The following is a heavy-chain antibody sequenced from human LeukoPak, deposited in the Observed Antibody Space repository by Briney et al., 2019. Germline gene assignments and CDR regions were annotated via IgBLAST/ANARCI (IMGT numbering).Heavy chain of an antibody. CDR2: LYSSGRT. D-gene: IGHD5-12*01. V-gene: IGHV3-66*01. CDR3: ATGNTGYDWN. Sequence: GGSLRLSCTASGFTVSSNYMTWVRQAPGKGLEWVSVLYSSGRTYYADSVKGRFSISKDDSKNTLYLQMNSLGAEDTAVYYCATGNTGYDWNWGQGAMVTVSS. CDR1: GFTVSSNY. J-gene: IGHJ4*02.